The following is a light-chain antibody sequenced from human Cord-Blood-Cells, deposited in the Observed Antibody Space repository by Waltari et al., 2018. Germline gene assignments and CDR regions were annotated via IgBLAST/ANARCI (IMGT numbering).Light chain of an antibody. Sequence: QSALTQPASVSGSPGQSITISCTGTSSDVGGYNSVSWYQQHPGKAPKLMIYEVSNRPSGVSNRFSGSKSGNTASLTISGLQVEDEADYYCSSYTSSSTNYVFGTGTKVTVL. CDR3: SSYTSSSTNYV. V-gene: IGLV2-14*01. CDR1: SSDVGGYNS. CDR2: EVS. J-gene: IGLJ1*01.